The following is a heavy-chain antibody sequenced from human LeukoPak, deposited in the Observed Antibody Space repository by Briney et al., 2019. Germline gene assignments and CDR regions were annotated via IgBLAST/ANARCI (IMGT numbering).Heavy chain of an antibody. V-gene: IGHV3-23*01. CDR3: AKDLGYCSSTTCYFDY. CDR1: GFTFSSYA. CDR2: ISSSGGST. D-gene: IGHD2-2*01. Sequence: GGSLRLSCAASGFTFSSYAMSWVRQAPGKGLEWVSAISSSGGSTYYADSVKGRITVSRDNSKNTLYLQMNSLRAEDTAVYNCAKDLGYCSSTTCYFDYWGQGTLVTVSS. J-gene: IGHJ4*02.